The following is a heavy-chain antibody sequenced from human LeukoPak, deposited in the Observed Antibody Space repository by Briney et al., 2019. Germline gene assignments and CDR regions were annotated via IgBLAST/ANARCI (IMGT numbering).Heavy chain of an antibody. CDR2: VYYSGST. J-gene: IGHJ3*02. CDR1: GGSISSHY. D-gene: IGHD2-2*01. V-gene: IGHV4-59*11. Sequence: PSETLSLTCTVSGGSISSHYWSWIRQPPGKGLEWIGYVYYSGSTNYNPSLKSRVTISVDTSKSQFSLKLSSVTAADTAVYYCASSSTSAGAFDIWGQGTMVTVSS. CDR3: ASSSTSAGAFDI.